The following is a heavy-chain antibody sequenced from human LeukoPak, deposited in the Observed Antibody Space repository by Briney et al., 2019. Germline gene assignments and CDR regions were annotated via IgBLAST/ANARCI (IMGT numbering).Heavy chain of an antibody. CDR2: IHNSGST. V-gene: IGHV4-59*01. CDR3: ARVGSVRSIVGAPRAGIKNWFDP. J-gene: IGHJ5*02. D-gene: IGHD1-26*01. Sequence: SETLSLTCTVSGGSISNYYWSWIRQTPGKGLEWIGYIHNSGSTKYNPSLKSPVSISVDTSKNQFSLKVNSVTAADTAVYYCARVGSVRSIVGAPRAGIKNWFDPWGQGTLVTVSS. CDR1: GGSISNYY.